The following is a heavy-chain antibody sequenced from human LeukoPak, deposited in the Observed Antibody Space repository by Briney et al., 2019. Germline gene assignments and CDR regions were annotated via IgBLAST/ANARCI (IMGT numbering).Heavy chain of an antibody. CDR2: VYYGGGA. J-gene: IGHJ6*02. CDR3: ARLFSRGWPYYYGLGA. Sequence: SETLSLTCTVSGGSIDSSGSYWGWIRQPPGKGLEWIVCVYYGGGAYYNPSLKSRVTISADLSKNQFSLSLISVTAADTALYYCARLFSRGWPYYYGLGAWGQGTPVTVSS. CDR1: GGSIDSSGSY. D-gene: IGHD6-19*01. V-gene: IGHV4-39*01.